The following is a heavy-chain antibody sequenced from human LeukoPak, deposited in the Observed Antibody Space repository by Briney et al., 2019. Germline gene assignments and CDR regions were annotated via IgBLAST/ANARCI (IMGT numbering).Heavy chain of an antibody. J-gene: IGHJ4*02. D-gene: IGHD6-13*01. V-gene: IGHV1-24*01. CDR1: GYTLTELS. Sequence: ASVKVFCKVSGYTLTELSMHWVRQAPGTGLEWMGGFDPEDGETIYAQKFQGRVTMTEDTSTDTAYMELSSLRSEDTAVYYCATDLYASSSWPNFDYWGQGTLVTVSS. CDR3: ATDLYASSSWPNFDY. CDR2: FDPEDGET.